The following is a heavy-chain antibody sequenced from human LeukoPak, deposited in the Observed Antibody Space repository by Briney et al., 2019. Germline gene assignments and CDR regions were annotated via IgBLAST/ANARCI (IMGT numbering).Heavy chain of an antibody. CDR3: ASSHYYGSGSYYF. Sequence: SETLSLTCTVSGGSISSYYWSWIRQPPGKGLEWIGYIYYSGSTNYNPSLKSRVTISVDTSKNQFSLKLSSVTAADTAVYYCASSHYYGSGSYYFWGQGTLVTVSS. CDR2: IYYSGST. CDR1: GGSISSYY. V-gene: IGHV4-59*01. D-gene: IGHD3-10*01. J-gene: IGHJ4*02.